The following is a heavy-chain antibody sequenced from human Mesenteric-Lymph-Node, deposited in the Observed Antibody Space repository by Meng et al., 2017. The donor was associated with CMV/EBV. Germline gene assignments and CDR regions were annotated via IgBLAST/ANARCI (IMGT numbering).Heavy chain of an antibody. CDR2: IYYSGST. J-gene: IGHJ4*02. V-gene: IGHV4-59*01. Sequence: ESLKISCTVSGGSMSSYYWSWIRQPPGKGLEWIGYIYYSGSTNYNPSLKSRVTISVDTSKNQFSLKLTSVTAADTAVYYCARIRHDSSGYYDYWGQGTLVTVSS. CDR1: GGSMSSYY. D-gene: IGHD3-22*01. CDR3: ARIRHDSSGYYDY.